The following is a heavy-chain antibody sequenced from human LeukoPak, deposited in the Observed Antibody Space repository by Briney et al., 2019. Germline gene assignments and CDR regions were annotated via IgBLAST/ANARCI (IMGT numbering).Heavy chain of an antibody. V-gene: IGHV3-53*01. CDR2: IYSDGST. Sequence: GGSLRLSCAASGFTVSSNYMSWVRQAPGKRPEWVSLIYSDGSTYYADSVKGRFTISRDNSKNTLYLQMNSLRAEDTAVYYCAKVRWELPNWFDPWGQGTLVTVSS. J-gene: IGHJ5*02. D-gene: IGHD1-26*01. CDR3: AKVRWELPNWFDP. CDR1: GFTVSSNY.